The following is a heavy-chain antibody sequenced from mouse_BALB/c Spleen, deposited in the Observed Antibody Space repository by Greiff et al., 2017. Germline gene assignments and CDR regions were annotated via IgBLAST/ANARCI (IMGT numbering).Heavy chain of an antibody. Sequence: DVKLVESGGGLVQPGGSRKLSCAASGFTFSSFGMHWVRQAPEKGLEWVAYISSGSSTIYYADTVKGRFTISRDNPKNTLFLQMTSLRSEDTAMYYCARPPTLYGNYFAYWGQGTLVTVSA. CDR2: ISSGSSTI. CDR1: GFTFSSFG. J-gene: IGHJ3*01. CDR3: ARPPTLYGNYFAY. V-gene: IGHV5-17*02. D-gene: IGHD2-10*02.